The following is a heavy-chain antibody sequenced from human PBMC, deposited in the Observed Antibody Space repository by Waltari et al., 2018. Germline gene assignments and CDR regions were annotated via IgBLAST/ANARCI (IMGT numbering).Heavy chain of an antibody. CDR3: AREFRGTAAAGYFDY. J-gene: IGHJ4*02. CDR1: GFTVRRNY. Sequence: EVQLVESGGGLIQPGGSLRLSCAASGFTVRRNYMTWLRPPPGKGLEWVSVIYGGGSTYYADSVKGRFTISRDNSKNTLYLQMNSLRAEDTAVYYCAREFRGTAAAGYFDYWGQGTLVTVSS. D-gene: IGHD6-13*01. V-gene: IGHV3-53*01. CDR2: IYGGGST.